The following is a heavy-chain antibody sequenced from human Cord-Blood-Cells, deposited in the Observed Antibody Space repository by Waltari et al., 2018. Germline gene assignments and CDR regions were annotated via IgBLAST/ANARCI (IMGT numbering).Heavy chain of an antibody. J-gene: IGHJ4*02. Sequence: QVQLVESGGGVVQPGRSLRLSCAASGFTFSSYAMHWFRQAPGKGVGWVAVIAYDGSNKYYADSVKGRFTISRDNSKNTLYLQMNSRRAEDTAVYYCASDGSGSYYNFDYSGQGTLVTVSS. CDR2: IAYDGSNK. CDR1: GFTFSSYA. D-gene: IGHD3-10*01. V-gene: IGHV3-30*04. CDR3: ASDGSGSYYNFDY.